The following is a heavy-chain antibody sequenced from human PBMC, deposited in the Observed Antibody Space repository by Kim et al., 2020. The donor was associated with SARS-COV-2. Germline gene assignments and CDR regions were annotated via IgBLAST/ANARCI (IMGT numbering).Heavy chain of an antibody. Sequence: GGSLRLSCAASGFTFDDYAMHWVRQAPGKGLEWVSGISWNSGSIGYADSVKGRFTISRDNAKNSLYLQMNSLRAEDTALYYCAARGVPAAIRAFDIWGTGTMVTDSS. V-gene: IGHV3-9*01. CDR2: ISWNSGSI. CDR1: GFTFDDYA. J-gene: IGHJ3*02. CDR3: AARGVPAAIRAFDI. D-gene: IGHD2-2*01.